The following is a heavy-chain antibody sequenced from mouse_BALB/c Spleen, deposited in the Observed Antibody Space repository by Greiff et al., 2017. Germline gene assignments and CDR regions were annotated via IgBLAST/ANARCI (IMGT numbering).Heavy chain of an antibody. CDR2: ISSGSSTI. Sequence: EVKLVESGGGLVQPGGSRKLSCAASGFTFSSFGMHWVRQAPEKEMEWVAYISSGSSTIYYADTVKGRFTISRDNHKNTLFLQMTSLRSEDTAMYYCARDSYDGMDYWGQGTSVTVSS. J-gene: IGHJ4*01. CDR1: GFTFSSFG. V-gene: IGHV5-17*02. CDR3: ARDSYDGMDY.